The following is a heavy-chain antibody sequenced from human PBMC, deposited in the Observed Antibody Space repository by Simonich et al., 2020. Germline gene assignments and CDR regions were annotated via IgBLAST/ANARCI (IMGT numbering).Heavy chain of an antibody. V-gene: IGHV4-38-2*01. CDR2: NYHSAST. CDR1: GYSISSGYY. CDR3: ARVGYSNYYYYGMDV. J-gene: IGHJ6*02. D-gene: IGHD6-13*01. Sequence: QVQLQESGPGLVKPSETLSLTCAVSGYSISSGYYWGWIRQPPGKGLGWIGGNYHSASTYHNPSLKSRVTISVDTSKNQFSLKLSSVTAADTAVYYCARVGYSNYYYYGMDVWGQGTTVTVSS.